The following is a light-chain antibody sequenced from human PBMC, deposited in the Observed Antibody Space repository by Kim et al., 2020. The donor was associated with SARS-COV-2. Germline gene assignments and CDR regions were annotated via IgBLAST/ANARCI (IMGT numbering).Light chain of an antibody. CDR1: QTVSSSS. V-gene: IGKV3-20*01. Sequence: EIVLTQSPGTLSLSPGETATLSCRASQTVSSSSLAWYQQKPGQAPRLLIYAPSIMATGIPSMVSGRGSGTVFTLTISRLEPEDFAVYYCQLYGLSFGGGTKVDI. J-gene: IGKJ4*01. CDR2: APS. CDR3: QLYGLS.